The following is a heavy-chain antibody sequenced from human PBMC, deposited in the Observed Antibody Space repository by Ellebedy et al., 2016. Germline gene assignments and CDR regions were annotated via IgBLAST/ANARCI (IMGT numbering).Heavy chain of an antibody. D-gene: IGHD7-27*01. CDR3: AGEIVLGAFDI. CDR2: IYHSGST. J-gene: IGHJ3*02. CDR1: GGSISSGGYS. V-gene: IGHV4-30-2*01. Sequence: LRLSXAVSGGSISSGGYSWSWIRQPPGKGLEWIGYIYHSGSTYYNPSLKSRVTISVDRSKNQFSLKLSSVTAADTAVYYCAGEIVLGAFDIWGQGTMVTVSS.